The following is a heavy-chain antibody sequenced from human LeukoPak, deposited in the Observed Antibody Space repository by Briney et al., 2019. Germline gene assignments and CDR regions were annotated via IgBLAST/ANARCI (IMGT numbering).Heavy chain of an antibody. J-gene: IGHJ4*02. D-gene: IGHD3-22*01. CDR3: ARGRSSSRGPVVVITTFDY. CDR2: ISESGGNT. V-gene: IGHV3-23*01. Sequence: GGSLRLSCAASGFTFNSYAMSWVRQAPGKGLEWVSGISESGGNTYYSDSVKGRFTISRDNSKNTLYLQMNSLRSEDTAVYYCARGRSSSRGPVVVITTFDYWGQGTLVTVSS. CDR1: GFTFNSYA.